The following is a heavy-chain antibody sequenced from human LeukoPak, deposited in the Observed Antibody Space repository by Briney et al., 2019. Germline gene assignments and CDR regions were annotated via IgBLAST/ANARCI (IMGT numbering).Heavy chain of an antibody. CDR3: ARDGPAAYA. Sequence: ASVRVSCKASGYTFSSYAMNWVRQAPGQGLEWMAWINTNTGNPTYAQGFTGRFVFSLDTSVSTAYLQISSLKAEDTAIYYCARDGPAAYAWGQGTLVTVSS. V-gene: IGHV7-4-1*02. J-gene: IGHJ4*02. D-gene: IGHD3-16*01. CDR2: INTNTGNP. CDR1: GYTFSSYA.